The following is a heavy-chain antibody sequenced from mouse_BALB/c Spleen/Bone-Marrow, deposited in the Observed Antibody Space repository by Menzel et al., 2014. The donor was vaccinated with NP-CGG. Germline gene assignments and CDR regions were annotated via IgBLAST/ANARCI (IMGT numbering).Heavy chain of an antibody. V-gene: IGHV7-3*02. CDR1: GFTFTDYY. D-gene: IGHD2-4*01. CDR3: ARDINYDIYWYFDV. Sequence: EVQGVESGGGLVQPGGSLRLTCATSGFTFTDYYMSWVRQPPGKALEWLGFIRNKAKGYTSEYNASVKGRFTISRGNSQSILYLQMNTLRAEDGATYYCARDINYDIYWYFDVWGAGTTVTASS. CDR2: IRNKAKGYTS. J-gene: IGHJ1*01.